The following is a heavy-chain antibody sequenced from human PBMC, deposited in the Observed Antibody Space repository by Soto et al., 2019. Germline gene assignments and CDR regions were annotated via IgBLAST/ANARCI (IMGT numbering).Heavy chain of an antibody. D-gene: IGHD4-17*01. J-gene: IGHJ4*02. CDR1: GHTFSTFW. V-gene: IGHV5-51*01. CDR2: ISPGDSNA. CDR3: ASRGDYGDYDDY. Sequence: GESLKISCHGSGHTFSTFWIGWVRQMPGKGLEWMGIISPGDSNAKYSPSFQGQVTISADKSVNTAYLQWNSLKASDTAMYYCASRGDYGDYDDYWGQGTLVTVSS.